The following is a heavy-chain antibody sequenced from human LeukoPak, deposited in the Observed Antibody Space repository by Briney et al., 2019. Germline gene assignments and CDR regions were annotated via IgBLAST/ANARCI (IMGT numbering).Heavy chain of an antibody. V-gene: IGHV3-48*04. CDR1: GFPFSGYS. Sequence: GGSLRLSCAASGFPFSGYSMNWVRQAPGKGLEWVSYISSSSTTIYYADSVRGRFTISRDNAKNSLYLQMNSLRAEDTAVYYCAKTTGSSSWFGYFDYWGQGTLVTVSS. J-gene: IGHJ4*02. D-gene: IGHD6-13*01. CDR3: AKTTGSSSWFGYFDY. CDR2: ISSSSTTI.